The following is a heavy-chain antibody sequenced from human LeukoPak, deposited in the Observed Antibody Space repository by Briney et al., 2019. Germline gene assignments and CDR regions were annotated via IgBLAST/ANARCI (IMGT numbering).Heavy chain of an antibody. D-gene: IGHD3-10*01. J-gene: IGHJ3*02. Sequence: PGGSLRLSCAASGFTFSSYGMHWVRQAPGKGLEWVAVISYDGSNKYYADSVKGRFTISRDNSKNTLYLQMNSLRAEDTAVYYCAKDLFRGSGDAFDIWGQGTMVTVSS. V-gene: IGHV3-30*18. CDR1: GFTFSSYG. CDR3: AKDLFRGSGDAFDI. CDR2: ISYDGSNK.